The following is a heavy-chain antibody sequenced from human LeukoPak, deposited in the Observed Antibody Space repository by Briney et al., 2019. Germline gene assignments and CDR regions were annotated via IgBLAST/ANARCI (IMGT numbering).Heavy chain of an antibody. CDR3: ARAQSQSGSYRYYFGY. CDR2: NYDSSNT. J-gene: IGHJ4*02. V-gene: IGHV4-61*08. D-gene: IGHD1-26*01. CDR1: GASVSSSGYH. Sequence: PSETLSLTCTVSGASVSSSGYHWICHRQPPGLGLVWIRYNYDSSNTNYNPSLKSRVTMSVDQSKNQFSLKLNSVTAADTAVYYCARAQSQSGSYRYYFGYWGQGTLVTVSS.